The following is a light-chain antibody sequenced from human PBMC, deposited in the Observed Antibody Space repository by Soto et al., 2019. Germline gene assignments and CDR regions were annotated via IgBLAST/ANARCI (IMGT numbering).Light chain of an antibody. Sequence: DIQMTQSPSSLSASVGDRVTITSRASQSIRSYLNWYQQKXGKAPKXXIYAASSLQSGVPSRFSGSGSGTDFTLTISSLQPADFATYYCQQSYSTPRTFGQGTKVDIK. CDR3: QQSYSTPRT. CDR1: QSIRSY. J-gene: IGKJ1*01. CDR2: AAS. V-gene: IGKV1-39*01.